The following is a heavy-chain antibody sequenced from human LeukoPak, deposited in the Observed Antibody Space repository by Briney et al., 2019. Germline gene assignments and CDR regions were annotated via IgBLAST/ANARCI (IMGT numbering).Heavy chain of an antibody. J-gene: IGHJ5*02. Sequence: GGSLRLSCAGSGFTFSSFAMNWVRQAPGKGLEWVAVISYDGSNKYYADSVKGRFTISRDNSKNTLYLQMNTLRAEDTAVYYCAKDVSWNWFDPWGQGTLVTVSS. V-gene: IGHV3-30*18. CDR1: GFTFSSFA. CDR3: AKDVSWNWFDP. CDR2: ISYDGSNK.